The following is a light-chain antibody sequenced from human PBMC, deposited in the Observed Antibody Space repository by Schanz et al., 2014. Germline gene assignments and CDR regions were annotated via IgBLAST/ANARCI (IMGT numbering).Light chain of an antibody. J-gene: IGKJ1*01. CDR1: QGISSY. CDR2: AAS. Sequence: IQLTQSPSSLSASVGDRVTITCRASQGISSYLAWYQQKPGKAPKLLIYAASTLQSGVPSRFSGSRSGTDFTLTISSLQPEEFATYYCQQLNSYPWTFGQGTKVEIK. CDR3: QQLNSYPWT. V-gene: IGKV1-9*01.